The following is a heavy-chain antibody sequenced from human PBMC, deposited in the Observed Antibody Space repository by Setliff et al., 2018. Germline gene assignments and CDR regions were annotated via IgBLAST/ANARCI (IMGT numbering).Heavy chain of an antibody. Sequence: SETLSLTCTVSGGSISSYYWSWTRQPAGKGLEWIGRIYTSGSTNYNPSLKSRVTMSVDTSKNQFSLKLSSVTAADAAVYYCARDRSTVIRGVTSFFYYYMDVWGGGTTVTVSS. D-gene: IGHD3-10*01. CDR3: ARDRSTVIRGVTSFFYYYMDV. CDR1: GGSISSYY. V-gene: IGHV4-4*07. J-gene: IGHJ6*03. CDR2: IYTSGST.